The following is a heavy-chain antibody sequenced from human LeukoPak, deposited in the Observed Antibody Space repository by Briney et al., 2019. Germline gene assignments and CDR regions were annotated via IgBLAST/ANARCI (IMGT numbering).Heavy chain of an antibody. D-gene: IGHD3-16*02. Sequence: GGSLRLSCAASGFTFSDYYMSWIRQAPGKGLEWVSYISSSGSTIYYADSVKGRFIISRDNAKNSLYLQMNSLRAEDTAVYYCARVGDYVWGSYRPTYFDYRGQGTLVTVSS. V-gene: IGHV3-11*01. CDR1: GFTFSDYY. CDR3: ARVGDYVWGSYRPTYFDY. J-gene: IGHJ4*02. CDR2: ISSSGSTI.